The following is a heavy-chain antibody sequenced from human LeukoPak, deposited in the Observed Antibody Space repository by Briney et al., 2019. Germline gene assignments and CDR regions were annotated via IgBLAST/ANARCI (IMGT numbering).Heavy chain of an antibody. CDR3: ARQDTARDAFDI. CDR1: GYTFTSYA. CDR2: INAGNGNT. D-gene: IGHD6-6*01. V-gene: IGHV1-3*01. J-gene: IGHJ3*02. Sequence: ASVKVSCKASGYTFTSYAVHWMRQAPGQRLEWMGWINAGNGNTKYSQKFQGRVTITRDTSASTAYMELSSLRSEDTAVYYCARQDTARDAFDIWGQGTMVTVSS.